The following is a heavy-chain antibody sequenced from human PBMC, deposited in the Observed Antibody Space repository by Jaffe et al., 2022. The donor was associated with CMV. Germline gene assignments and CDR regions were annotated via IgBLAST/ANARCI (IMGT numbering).Heavy chain of an antibody. CDR3: ARGARGDDAFDI. CDR2: ISSSSSYI. D-gene: IGHD3-10*01. CDR1: GFTFSSYS. Sequence: EVQLVESGGGLVKPGGSLRLSCAASGFTFSSYSMNWVRQAPGKGLEWVSSISSSSSYIYYADSVKGRFTISRDNAKNSLYLQMNSLRAEDTAVYYCARGARGDDAFDIWGQGTMVTVSS. V-gene: IGHV3-21*01. J-gene: IGHJ3*02.